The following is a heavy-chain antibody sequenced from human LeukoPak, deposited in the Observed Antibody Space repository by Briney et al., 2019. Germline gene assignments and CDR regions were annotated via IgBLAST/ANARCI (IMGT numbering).Heavy chain of an antibody. CDR3: ARGSLYYDILTGLLRLEDAFDI. CDR1: GYTFTSYR. Sequence: ASVKVSCKASGYTFTSYRISWVRQAPGQGREWMGWISAYNGNTNYAQKLQGRVTMTTDTSTSTAYMELRSLRSDDTAVYYCARGSLYYDILTGLLRLEDAFDIWGQGTMVTVSS. V-gene: IGHV1-18*01. CDR2: ISAYNGNT. D-gene: IGHD3-9*01. J-gene: IGHJ3*02.